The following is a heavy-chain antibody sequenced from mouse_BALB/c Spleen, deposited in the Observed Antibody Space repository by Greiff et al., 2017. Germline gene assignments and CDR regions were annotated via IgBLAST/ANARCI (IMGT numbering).Heavy chain of an antibody. Sequence: EVMLVESGGGLVQPGGSLRLSCATSGFTFTDYYMSWVRQPPGKALEWLGFIRNKANGYTTEYSASVKGRFTISRDNSQSILYLQMNTLRAEDRATYYCARDGYYDAMDYWGKGTSATVSS. J-gene: IGHJ4*01. V-gene: IGHV7-3*02. CDR1: GFTFTDYY. CDR3: ARDGYYDAMDY. D-gene: IGHD2-2*01. CDR2: IRNKANGYTT.